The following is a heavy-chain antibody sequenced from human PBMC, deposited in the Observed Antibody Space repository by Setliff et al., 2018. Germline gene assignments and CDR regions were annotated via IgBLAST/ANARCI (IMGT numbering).Heavy chain of an antibody. J-gene: IGHJ6*03. CDR1: GFSFSSYI. Sequence: PGGSLRLSCAASGFSFSSYIINWVRQAPGKGLEWVSSISRSSNYISYADSVKGRFTISRDNAKNSLYLQMNSLRAEDTALYYCARLALTGYDSSGYYYALDYYYYMDVWGKGTTVTVSS. CDR2: ISRSSNYI. V-gene: IGHV3-21*04. CDR3: ARLALTGYDSSGYYYALDYYYYMDV. D-gene: IGHD3-22*01.